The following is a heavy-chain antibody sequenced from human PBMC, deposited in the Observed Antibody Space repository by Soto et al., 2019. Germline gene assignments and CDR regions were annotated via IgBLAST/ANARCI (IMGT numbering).Heavy chain of an antibody. J-gene: IGHJ4*02. CDR2: VFHTGNT. V-gene: IGHV4-4*02. CDR3: ARKAWVRFDY. Sequence: LSLTCAVSGDSISSSVWRTWVRQPPGKGLEWIGEVFHTGNTNYNPSLKSRVTISVDKSTNEFSLRVTSVTAADTAIYYCARKAWVRFDYWGQGALVTVSS. CDR1: GDSISSSVW. D-gene: IGHD7-27*01.